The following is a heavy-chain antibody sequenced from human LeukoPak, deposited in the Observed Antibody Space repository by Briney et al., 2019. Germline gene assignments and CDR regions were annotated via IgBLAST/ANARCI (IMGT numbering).Heavy chain of an antibody. Sequence: SETLSLTCAVYGGSFSGYYWSWLRQPPGKGVECIGEINHSGSTNYKPSLKSRVTISVDTSKNQFSLKLSSVTAADTAVYYCARVFTAVTRYYYYYYYMDVWGKGTTVTVSS. CDR2: INHSGST. V-gene: IGHV4-34*01. CDR3: ARVFTAVTRYYYYYYYMDV. J-gene: IGHJ6*03. D-gene: IGHD4-11*01. CDR1: GGSFSGYY.